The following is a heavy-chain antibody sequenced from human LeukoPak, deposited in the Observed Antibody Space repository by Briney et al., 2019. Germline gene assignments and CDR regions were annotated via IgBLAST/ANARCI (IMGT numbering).Heavy chain of an antibody. CDR3: ARALMYPTDSQSAY. J-gene: IGHJ4*02. D-gene: IGHD3-22*01. V-gene: IGHV3-48*04. CDR1: GFTFSSYS. CDR2: ISSSSSTI. Sequence: GGSLRLSCAASGFTFSSYSMNWVRQAPGKGLEWVSYISSSSSTIYYADSVKGRFTISRDNAKNSLYLQMNSLRAEDTAVYYCARALMYPTDSQSAYWGQGTLVTVSS.